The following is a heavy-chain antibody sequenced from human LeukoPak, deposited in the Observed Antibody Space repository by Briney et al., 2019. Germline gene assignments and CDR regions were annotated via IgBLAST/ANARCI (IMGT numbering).Heavy chain of an antibody. J-gene: IGHJ5*02. CDR2: IIPIFGTA. CDR3: ARDFTEWLSWFDP. V-gene: IGHV1-69*05. Sequence: SVKVSCKASGGTFSSYAISWVRQAPGQGLEWMGGIIPIFGTANYAQKFQGRVTITTDESTSTAYMELSSLRSEDTAVYYCARDFTEWLSWFDPWGQGTLVTVSS. CDR1: GGTFSSYA. D-gene: IGHD3-3*01.